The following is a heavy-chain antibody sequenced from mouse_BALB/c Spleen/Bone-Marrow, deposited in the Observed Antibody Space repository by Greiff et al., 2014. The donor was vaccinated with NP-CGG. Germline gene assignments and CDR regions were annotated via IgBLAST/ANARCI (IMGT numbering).Heavy chain of an antibody. CDR2: IWSDGST. CDR3: ARHYGSSLYAMDY. Sequence: VHLVESGPGLVAPSQSLSITCTISGFSLTSYGVHWVRQPPGKGLEWLVVIWSDGSTTYNSALKSRLSISKDNSKSQVFLKMNSLQTDDTAMYYCARHYGSSLYAMDYWGQGTSVTDSS. CDR1: GFSLTSYG. J-gene: IGHJ4*01. D-gene: IGHD1-1*01. V-gene: IGHV2-6-1*01.